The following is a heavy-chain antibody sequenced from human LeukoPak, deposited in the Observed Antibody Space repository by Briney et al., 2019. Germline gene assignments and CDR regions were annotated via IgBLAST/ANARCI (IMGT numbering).Heavy chain of an antibody. D-gene: IGHD3-10*01. CDR3: ARGRFGLLWFGELER. CDR2: IIPIFGTA. CDR1: RGTFSNYA. V-gene: IGHV1-69*13. Sequence: GASVKVSCMTSRGTFSNYAISWVRPAPGQGLEYTGGIIPIFGTANYPQKFQVRVTITADEPTSTAYMELSSLRSEDTAVYFCARGRFGLLWFGELERGGQGTLVTVSS. J-gene: IGHJ4*02.